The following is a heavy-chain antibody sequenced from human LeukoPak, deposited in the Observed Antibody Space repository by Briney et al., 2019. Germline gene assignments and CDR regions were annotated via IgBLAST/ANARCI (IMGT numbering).Heavy chain of an antibody. CDR3: ARLVAGTGFDY. D-gene: IGHD6-19*01. Sequence: PSETLSLTCTVSGGSISSYYWSWIRQPPGKGLEWIGYIYYSGSTNYNPSLKSRVTISVDTSKNQFSLKLSSVTAADTAVYYYARLVAGTGFDYWGQGTLVTVSS. CDR2: IYYSGST. CDR1: GGSISSYY. J-gene: IGHJ4*02. V-gene: IGHV4-59*08.